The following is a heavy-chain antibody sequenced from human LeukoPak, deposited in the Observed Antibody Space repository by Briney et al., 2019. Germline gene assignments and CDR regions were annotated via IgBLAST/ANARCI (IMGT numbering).Heavy chain of an antibody. J-gene: IGHJ4*02. Sequence: SETLSLTCTVSGGSISSSSYYWGWLRQPPGKGLEWIGSIYYSGSTYYNPSLKSRVTISVDTSKNQFSLKLSSVTAADTAVYYCARLGSGSYRDWGQGTLVTVSS. D-gene: IGHD1-26*01. V-gene: IGHV4-39*07. CDR1: GGSISSSSYY. CDR2: IYYSGST. CDR3: ARLGSGSYRD.